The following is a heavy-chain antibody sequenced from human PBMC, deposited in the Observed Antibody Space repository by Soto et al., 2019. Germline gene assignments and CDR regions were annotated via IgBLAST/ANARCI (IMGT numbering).Heavy chain of an antibody. CDR2: INHSGST. D-gene: IGHD3-10*01. CDR3: ARISVGITMVRGVIYHWFDP. Sequence: PSETLSLTCAVYGGSFSGYYWSWIRQPPGKGLEWIGEINHSGSTNYNPSLKSRVTISVDTSKDQFSLKLSSVTAADTAVYYCARISVGITMVRGVIYHWFDPWGQGTLVTVSS. V-gene: IGHV4-34*01. J-gene: IGHJ5*02. CDR1: GGSFSGYY.